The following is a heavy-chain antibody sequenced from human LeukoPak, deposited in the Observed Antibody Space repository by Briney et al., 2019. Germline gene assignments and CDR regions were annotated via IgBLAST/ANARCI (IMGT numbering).Heavy chain of an antibody. J-gene: IGHJ2*01. CDR2: ISSGGSSI. V-gene: IGHV3-11*01. CDR1: GFTFSDYH. D-gene: IGHD4-17*01. Sequence: GGSLRLSCAVSGFTFSDYHMSWIRQAPGKGLEWISYISSGGSSISHADSVKGRFTISRDNAKNSLYLQMNSLRAEDTALYYCAKDSTVTPDWYFDLWGRGTLVTVSS. CDR3: AKDSTVTPDWYFDL.